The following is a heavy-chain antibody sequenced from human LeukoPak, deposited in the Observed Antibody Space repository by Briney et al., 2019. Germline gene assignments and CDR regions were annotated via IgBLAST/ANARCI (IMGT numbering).Heavy chain of an antibody. CDR3: ARGPITIFGGFDP. CDR2: INPNSGGT. Sequence: GASVKVSCKASGYTFTSYGISWVRQAPGQGLEWMGWINPNSGGTNYAQKFQGRVTMTRDTSISTAYMELSRLRSDDTAVYYCARGPITIFGGFDPWGQGTLVTVSS. CDR1: GYTFTSYG. V-gene: IGHV1-2*02. D-gene: IGHD3-3*01. J-gene: IGHJ5*02.